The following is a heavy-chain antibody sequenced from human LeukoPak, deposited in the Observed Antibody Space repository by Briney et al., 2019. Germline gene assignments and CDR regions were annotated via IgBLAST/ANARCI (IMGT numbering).Heavy chain of an antibody. CDR1: GGTFSSYA. CDR3: ARSTTYYYDSSGYTEPFDY. CDR2: IIPIFGTA. J-gene: IGHJ4*02. V-gene: IGHV1-69*05. Sequence: SVKVSCKASGGTFSSYAISWVRQAPGQGLEWMGGIIPIFGTANYAQKFQGRVTITTDESTSTAYMELSSLRSEDTAVYYCARSTTYYYDSSGYTEPFDYWGQGTLVTVSS. D-gene: IGHD3-22*01.